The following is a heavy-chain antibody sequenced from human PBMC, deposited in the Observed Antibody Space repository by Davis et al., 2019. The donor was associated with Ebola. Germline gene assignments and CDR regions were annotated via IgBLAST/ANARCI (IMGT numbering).Heavy chain of an antibody. D-gene: IGHD4-17*01. CDR1: GFTLSIYT. CDR2: FTRGRGY. J-gene: IGHJ3*01. Sequence: GESLKISCAASGFTLSIYTMNWVRQAPGKGLEWVSSFTRGRGYYADSVKGRFTLSSDSGENSLYLQMDSLRAEDTAVYYCARDWYGDYDDAFDVWGQGTMVTVSS. CDR3: ARDWYGDYDDAFDV. V-gene: IGHV3-21*01.